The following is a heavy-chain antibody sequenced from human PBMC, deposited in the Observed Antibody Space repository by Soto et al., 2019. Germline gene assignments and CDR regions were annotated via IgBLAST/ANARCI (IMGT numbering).Heavy chain of an antibody. Sequence: QVQLVQSGAEINKHGSSVKVSCKASGGTFSSYTISWVRQAPGQGLEWMGRIIPILGIANYAQKFQGRVTITADKSTSTAYMELSSLRSEDTAVYYCARAKFYYGDYGDRWVDYWGQGTLVIVSS. CDR1: GGTFSSYT. V-gene: IGHV1-69*02. CDR2: IIPILGIA. D-gene: IGHD4-17*01. CDR3: ARAKFYYGDYGDRWVDY. J-gene: IGHJ4*02.